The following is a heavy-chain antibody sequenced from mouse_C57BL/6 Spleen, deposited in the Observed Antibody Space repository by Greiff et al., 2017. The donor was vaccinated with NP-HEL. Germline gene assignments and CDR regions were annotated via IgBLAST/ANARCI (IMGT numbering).Heavy chain of an antibody. J-gene: IGHJ1*03. Sequence: QVQLKESGAELVRPGASVKLSCKASGYTFTDYYINWVKQRPGQGLEWIARIYPGSGNTYYNEKFKGKATLTAEKSSSTAYMQLSSLTSEDSAVYFCARWDYYGSSYVYFDVWGTGTTVTVSS. CDR1: GYTFTDYY. V-gene: IGHV1-76*01. D-gene: IGHD1-1*01. CDR3: ARWDYYGSSYVYFDV. CDR2: IYPGSGNT.